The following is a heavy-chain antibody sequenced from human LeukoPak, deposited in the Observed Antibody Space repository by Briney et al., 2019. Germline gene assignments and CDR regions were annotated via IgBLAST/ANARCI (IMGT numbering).Heavy chain of an antibody. CDR3: AKDVRASGSPYFDY. V-gene: IGHV3-23*01. CDR2: ISGSGGST. Sequence: GGSLRLSYAASGFTFSSYAMSWVRQAPGKGLEWVSAISGSGGSTYYADSVKGRFTISRDNSKNTLYLQMNSLRAEDAAVYYCAKDVRASGSPYFDYWGQGTLVTVSS. J-gene: IGHJ4*02. D-gene: IGHD3-22*01. CDR1: GFTFSSYA.